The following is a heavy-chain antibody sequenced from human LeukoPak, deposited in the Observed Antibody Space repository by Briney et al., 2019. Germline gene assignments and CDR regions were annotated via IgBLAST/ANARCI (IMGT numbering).Heavy chain of an antibody. J-gene: IGHJ4*02. CDR2: INPNSGGT. CDR1: GYTFTGYY. D-gene: IGHD2-2*01. V-gene: IGHV1-2*02. CDR3: ARRRIDCSTTNCYVDY. Sequence: ASVTVSCKASGYTFTGYYIHWVRQAPGQGLEWMGWINPNSGGTSFAQNLQGRVTMTRDTSISTAYMELSRLRSDDTAVYYCARRRIDCSTTNCYVDYWGQGTLVTVSS.